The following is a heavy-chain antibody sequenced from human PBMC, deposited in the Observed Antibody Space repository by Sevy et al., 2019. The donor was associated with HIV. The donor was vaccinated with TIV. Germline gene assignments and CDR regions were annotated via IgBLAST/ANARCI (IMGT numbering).Heavy chain of an antibody. CDR1: GFTFSSYW. V-gene: IGHV3-7*01. J-gene: IGHJ4*02. CDR3: ARGLRWRGTAIYYFDY. Sequence: WGSLRLSCAASGFTFSSYWMSWVRQAPGKGLEWVANIKQDGSEKYYVDSVKGRFTISRDNAKNSLYLQMNSLRAEDTAVYYCARGLRWRGTAIYYFDYWGQGTLVTVSS. CDR2: IKQDGSEK. D-gene: IGHD5-18*01.